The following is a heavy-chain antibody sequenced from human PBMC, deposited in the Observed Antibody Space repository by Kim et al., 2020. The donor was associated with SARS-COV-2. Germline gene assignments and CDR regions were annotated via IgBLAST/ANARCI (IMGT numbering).Heavy chain of an antibody. J-gene: IGHJ3*02. CDR2: ISSSSSYT. Sequence: GGSLRLSCAASGFTFSDYYMSWIRQAPGKGLEWVSYISSSSSYTNYADSVKGRFTISRDNAKNSLYLQMNSLRAEDTAVYYCARDTLGPQFLPGDYVTDAYDIWGQGTMVTVSS. D-gene: IGHD4-17*01. CDR1: GFTFSDYY. CDR3: ARDTLGPQFLPGDYVTDAYDI. V-gene: IGHV3-11*05.